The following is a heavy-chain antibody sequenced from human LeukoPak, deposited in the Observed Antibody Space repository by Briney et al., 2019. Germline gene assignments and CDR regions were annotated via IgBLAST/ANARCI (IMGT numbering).Heavy chain of an antibody. Sequence: SETLSLTCTVSGGSISSYYWGWIRQPPGKGLEWIGYIYYSGSTNYNPSLKSRVTISVDTSKNRFSLKLSSVTAADTAVYYCARDGTSPWYFDLWGRGTLVTVSS. J-gene: IGHJ2*01. CDR3: ARDGTSPWYFDL. CDR1: GGSISSYY. D-gene: IGHD1-26*01. CDR2: IYYSGST. V-gene: IGHV4-59*01.